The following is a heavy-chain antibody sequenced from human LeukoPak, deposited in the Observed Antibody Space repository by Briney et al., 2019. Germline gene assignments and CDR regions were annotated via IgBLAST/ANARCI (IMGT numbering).Heavy chain of an antibody. CDR2: ISSSSSYI. Sequence: GGSLRLSCAASGFTFSSYSMNWVRQAPGKGLEWFSSISSSSSYIYYADSVKGRFTISRDNAKNSLYLQMNSLRAEDTAVYYCARDRVTIFGVVRLDMDVWGKGTTVTVSS. CDR1: GFTFSSYS. J-gene: IGHJ6*03. CDR3: ARDRVTIFGVVRLDMDV. V-gene: IGHV3-21*01. D-gene: IGHD3-3*01.